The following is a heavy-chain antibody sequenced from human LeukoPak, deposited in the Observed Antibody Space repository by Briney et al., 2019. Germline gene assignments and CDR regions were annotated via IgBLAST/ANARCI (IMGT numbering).Heavy chain of an antibody. CDR3: ARDYVTGTLDY. CDR1: GGSISSYY. J-gene: IGHJ4*02. Sequence: SETLSLTCTVSGGSISSYYWSWIRQPPGKGLEWIGYIYYSGSTNYNPSLKSRVTISVDTSKNQFSLKLSSVTAADTAVYYCARDYVTGTLDYWGQGTLVTVSS. V-gene: IGHV4-59*01. D-gene: IGHD1-20*01. CDR2: IYYSGST.